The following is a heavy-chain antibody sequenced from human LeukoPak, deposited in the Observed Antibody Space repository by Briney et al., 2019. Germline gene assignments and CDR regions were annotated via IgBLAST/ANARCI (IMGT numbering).Heavy chain of an antibody. CDR1: GFTFSSYS. CDR3: ARHGSGSYWTFIY. J-gene: IGHJ4*02. V-gene: IGHV3-48*01. Sequence: GGSLRLSCAASGFTFSSYSMNWVRQAPGKGLEWVSYISSSSTIYYADSVKGRFTISRDNSKNTLYLQMNSLRAEDTAVYYCARHGSGSYWTFIYWGQGTLVTVSS. CDR2: ISSSSTI. D-gene: IGHD3-10*01.